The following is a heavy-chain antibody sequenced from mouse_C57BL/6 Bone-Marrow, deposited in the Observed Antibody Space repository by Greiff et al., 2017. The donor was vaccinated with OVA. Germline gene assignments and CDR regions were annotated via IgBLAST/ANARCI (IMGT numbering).Heavy chain of an antibody. V-gene: IGHV1-26*01. CDR2: INPNNGGT. CDR3: ANLRAWFAY. CDR1: GYTFTDYY. D-gene: IGHD1-1*01. J-gene: IGHJ3*01. Sequence: VQLQQSGPELVKPGASVKISCKASGYTFTDYYMNWVKQSHGKSLEWIGDINPNNGGTSYNQKFKGKATLTVDKSSSTAYMELRSLTSEDSAVYYCANLRAWFAYWGQGTLVTVSA.